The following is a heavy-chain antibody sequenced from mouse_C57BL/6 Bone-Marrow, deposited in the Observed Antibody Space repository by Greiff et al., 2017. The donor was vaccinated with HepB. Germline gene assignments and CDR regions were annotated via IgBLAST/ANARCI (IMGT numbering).Heavy chain of an antibody. CDR1: EYEFPSHD. CDR3: ARQRTGTGWYFDV. Sequence: EVMLVESGGGLVQPGESLKLSCESNEYEFPSHDMSWVRKTPEKRLELVAAINSDGGSTYYPDTMERRFIISRDNTKKTLYLQMSRLRSEDTALYYCARQRTGTGWYFDVWGTGTTVTVSS. D-gene: IGHD4-1*01. J-gene: IGHJ1*03. CDR2: INSDGGST. V-gene: IGHV5-2*01.